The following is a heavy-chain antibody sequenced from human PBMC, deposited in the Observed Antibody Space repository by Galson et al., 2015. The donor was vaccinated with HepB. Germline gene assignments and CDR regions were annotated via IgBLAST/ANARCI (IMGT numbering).Heavy chain of an antibody. CDR1: GGSISSYY. CDR2: IYYSGST. CDR3: ARHSSGVWFGELLSMDV. D-gene: IGHD3-10*01. J-gene: IGHJ6*02. V-gene: IGHV4-59*08. Sequence: ETLSLTCTVSGGSISSYYWSWIRQPPGKGLEWIGYIYYSGSTNYNPSLKSRVTISVDTSKNRFSLKLSSVTAADTAVYYCARHSSGVWFGELLSMDVWGQGTTVTVSS.